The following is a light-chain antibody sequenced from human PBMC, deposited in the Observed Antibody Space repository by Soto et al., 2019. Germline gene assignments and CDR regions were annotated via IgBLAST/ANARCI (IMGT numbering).Light chain of an antibody. CDR1: SSNIGAGYD. CDR3: KSYDSSLSGFV. J-gene: IGLJ1*01. CDR2: GNS. V-gene: IGLV1-40*01. Sequence: QSVLTQPPSVSGAPGQRVTISCTGSSSNIGAGYDVHWYQQLPGTAPKLLSYGNSNRPSGVPDRFSGSKSGTSASLAITGLQAEDEADYYCKSYDSSLSGFVFGTGTKLTVL.